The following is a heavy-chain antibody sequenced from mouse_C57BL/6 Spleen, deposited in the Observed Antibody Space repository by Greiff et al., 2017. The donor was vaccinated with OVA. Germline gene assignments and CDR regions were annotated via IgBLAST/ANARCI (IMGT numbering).Heavy chain of an antibody. V-gene: IGHV1-82*01. D-gene: IGHD1-1*01. CDR1: GYAFSSSW. J-gene: IGHJ2*01. CDR3: ARGGVYYGSSYGFDY. Sequence: VKLQESGPELVKPGASVKISCKASGYAFSSSWMNWVKQRPGKGLEWIGRIYPGDGDTNYNGKFKGKATLTADKSSSTAYMQLSSLTSEDSAVYFCARGGVYYGSSYGFDYWGQGTTLTVSS. CDR2: IYPGDGDT.